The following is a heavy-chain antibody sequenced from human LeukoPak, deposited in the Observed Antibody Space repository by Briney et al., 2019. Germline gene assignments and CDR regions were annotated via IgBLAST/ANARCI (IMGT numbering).Heavy chain of an antibody. V-gene: IGHV3-23*01. Sequence: SGGSLRLSCAASGFTFNNYAMSWVRQAPGKGLERVSAISASGGTTYYADSVKGRFTISRDNSENTLFLQMNSLRAEDTAVYYCAKEPREYCSSTSCPNWFDSWGQGTLVTVSS. D-gene: IGHD2-2*01. CDR1: GFTFNNYA. J-gene: IGHJ5*01. CDR2: ISASGGTT. CDR3: AKEPREYCSSTSCPNWFDS.